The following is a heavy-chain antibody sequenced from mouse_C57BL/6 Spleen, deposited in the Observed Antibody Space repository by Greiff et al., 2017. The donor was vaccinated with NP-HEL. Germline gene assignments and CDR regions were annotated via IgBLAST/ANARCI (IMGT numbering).Heavy chain of an antibody. V-gene: IGHV1-52*01. D-gene: IGHD1-1*02. J-gene: IGHJ4*01. CDR2: IDPSDSET. Sequence: VQLQQSGAELVRPGSSVKLSCKASGYTFTSYWMHWVKQRPIQGLEWIGNIDPSDSETHYNQKFKDKATLTVDKSSSTAYMQLISLTSADSSVCSSARAGNYGYAMDNWGQGTSVTVSS. CDR3: ARAGNYGYAMDN. CDR1: GYTFTSYW.